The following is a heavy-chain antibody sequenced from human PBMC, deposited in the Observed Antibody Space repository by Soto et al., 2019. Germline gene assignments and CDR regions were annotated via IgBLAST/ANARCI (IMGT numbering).Heavy chain of an antibody. CDR2: INHSGST. CDR1: GGSFSGYY. J-gene: IGHJ6*02. CDR3: ARGLYCSSTSCYSDNMDV. Sequence: SLTCAVYGGSFSGYYWSWIRQPPGKGLEWIGEINHSGSTNYNPSLKGRVTISVDTSKNQFSLKLSSVTAADTAVYYCARGLYCSSTSCYSDNMDVWGQGTTVTVSS. D-gene: IGHD2-2*01. V-gene: IGHV4-34*01.